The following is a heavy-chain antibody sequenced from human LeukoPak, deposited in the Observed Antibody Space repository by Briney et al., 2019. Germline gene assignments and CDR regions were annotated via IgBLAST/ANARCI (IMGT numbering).Heavy chain of an antibody. CDR1: GFTLSSYG. CDR3: AKLRGRYGDYGYYFDY. D-gene: IGHD4-17*01. J-gene: IGHJ4*02. V-gene: IGHV3-33*06. CDR2: IWYDGSNK. Sequence: GGSLRLSCAASGFTLSSYGMHWVRQAPGKGLEWVAVIWYDGSNKYYADSVKGRFTISRDNSKNTLYLQMNSLRAEDTAVYYGAKLRGRYGDYGYYFDYWGQGTLVTVSS.